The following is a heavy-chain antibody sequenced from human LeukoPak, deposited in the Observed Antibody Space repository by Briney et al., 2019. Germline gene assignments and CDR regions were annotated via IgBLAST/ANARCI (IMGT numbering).Heavy chain of an antibody. Sequence: GGSLRLSCTASGFTFGDYAMSWFRQARGTGLEWVGFIRSKAYGGTTEYAASVKGRFTISRDDSKSIAYLQMNSLKTEDTAVYYCTRVSMYYDFWSGYYNYYFDYWGQGTLVTVSS. CDR2: IRSKAYGGTT. D-gene: IGHD3-3*01. V-gene: IGHV3-49*03. CDR3: TRVSMYYDFWSGYYNYYFDY. J-gene: IGHJ4*02. CDR1: GFTFGDYA.